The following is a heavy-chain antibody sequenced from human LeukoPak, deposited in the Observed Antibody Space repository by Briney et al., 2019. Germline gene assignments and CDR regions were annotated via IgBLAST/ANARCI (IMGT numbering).Heavy chain of an antibody. Sequence: GGSLRLSCAASGFTFSSYAMHWVRQAPGKGLEWVAVISYDGSNKYYADSVKGRFTISRDNSKNTLYPQMNSLRAEDTAVYYCAKNQNYYDSRGTHAFDIWGQGTMVTVSS. D-gene: IGHD3-22*01. CDR2: ISYDGSNK. CDR3: AKNQNYYDSRGTHAFDI. J-gene: IGHJ3*02. CDR1: GFTFSSYA. V-gene: IGHV3-30-3*02.